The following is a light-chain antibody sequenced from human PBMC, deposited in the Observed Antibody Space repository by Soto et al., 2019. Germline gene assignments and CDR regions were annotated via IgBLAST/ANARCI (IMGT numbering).Light chain of an antibody. V-gene: IGKV1-39*01. CDR3: QQSYSIFFT. CDR1: QSISRN. Sequence: DIQMTQSPSSLSASVGDRVTIICRASQSISRNLNWYQQKPGKAPKLLISGASNLQSGVPSMFSGIGSGKDFTLTISSLQPEDFATYYCQQSYSIFFTFGPGTKVDIK. J-gene: IGKJ3*01. CDR2: GAS.